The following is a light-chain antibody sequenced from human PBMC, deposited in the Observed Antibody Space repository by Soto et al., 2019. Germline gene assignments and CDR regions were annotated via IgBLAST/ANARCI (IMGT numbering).Light chain of an antibody. CDR1: QSVFKSSDNKNY. CDR2: LAS. J-gene: IGKJ4*01. Sequence: DIVMTQSPDSLAVSLGERATINCKSSQSVFKSSDNKNYLAWYQQKPGQPPKMLIYLASTRESGVPDRFSGSGSGTDFTLTINSLRAEDVAAYYCQQYHSPPVTFGGGTKVEIK. V-gene: IGKV4-1*01. CDR3: QQYHSPPVT.